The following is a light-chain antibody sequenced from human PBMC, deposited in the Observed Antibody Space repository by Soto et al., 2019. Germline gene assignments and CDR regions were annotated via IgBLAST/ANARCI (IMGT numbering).Light chain of an antibody. V-gene: IGLV2-14*01. CDR1: KSDVGGYNY. Sequence: QSALTQPASVSGSPGQSITISCTGTKSDVGGYNYVSWYQQHPGKAPKLMIYDVSDRPSGVSNRFSGSKSGNTASLTISGIQAEDEADYFCSSYISSNAPVVFGGGTKVTVL. J-gene: IGLJ2*01. CDR3: SSYISSNAPVV. CDR2: DVS.